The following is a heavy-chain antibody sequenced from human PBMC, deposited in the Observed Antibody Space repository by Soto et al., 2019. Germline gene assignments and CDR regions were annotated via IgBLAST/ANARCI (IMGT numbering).Heavy chain of an antibody. J-gene: IGHJ6*02. V-gene: IGHV1-69*06. CDR3: ARVGVHFRYYYYGMDV. CDR1: GGTFSSYA. Sequence: QVQLVQSGAEVKKPGSSVKVSCKASGGTFSSYAISWVRQAPGQGLKWMGGIIPIFGTANYAQKFQGRVTITADKSTSTAYMELSSLRSEDTAVYYCARVGVHFRYYYYGMDVWGQGTTVTVSS. D-gene: IGHD3-10*01. CDR2: IIPIFGTA.